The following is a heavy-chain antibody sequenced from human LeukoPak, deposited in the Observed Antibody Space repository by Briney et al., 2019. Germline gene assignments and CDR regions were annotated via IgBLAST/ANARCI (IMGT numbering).Heavy chain of an antibody. CDR2: IYYSGST. V-gene: IGHV4-39*07. CDR3: ARERVLRFLDY. J-gene: IGHJ4*02. Sequence: SETLSLTCTVSGYSISSSSYYWGWIRQPPGKGLEWIGSIYYSGSTYYNPSLKSRVTISVDTSKNQFSLKLSSVTAADTAVYYCARERVLRFLDYWGQGTLVTVSS. CDR1: GYSISSSSYY. D-gene: IGHD3-3*01.